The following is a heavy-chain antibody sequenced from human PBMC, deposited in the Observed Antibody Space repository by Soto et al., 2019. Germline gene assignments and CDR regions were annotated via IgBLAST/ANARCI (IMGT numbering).Heavy chain of an antibody. CDR2: MNPNSGET. CDR3: ARIAMPARPLWYNWFDP. Sequence: QEQLVQSAAEVKKPGASVKVSCMTSGYTFNDYEINWVRQATGQGLEWIGWMNPNSGETGYAQRFQGRVTMTTSSSLSTAYLELSSLTSEDTAVYYCARIAMPARPLWYNWFDPWGQGTLVTVSS. V-gene: IGHV1-8*02. D-gene: IGHD3-10*01. J-gene: IGHJ5*02. CDR1: GYTFNDYE.